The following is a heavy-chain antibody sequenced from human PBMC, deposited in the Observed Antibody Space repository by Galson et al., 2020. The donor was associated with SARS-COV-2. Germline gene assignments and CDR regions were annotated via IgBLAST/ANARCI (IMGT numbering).Heavy chain of an antibody. J-gene: IGHJ3*01. D-gene: IGHD6-13*01. Sequence: GGSLRLSCAASGFSFGAYNITWVRQAPGKGLEWVSSISAGSSDIHYADSVKGRFTLSRDNAKESVFLQMNSLRAEDTAVYYCARGSLLSSSWSDRHAFDFWGLGTMVTVSS. CDR3: ARGSLLSSSWSDRHAFDF. CDR2: ISAGSSDI. CDR1: GFSFGAYN. V-gene: IGHV3-21*01.